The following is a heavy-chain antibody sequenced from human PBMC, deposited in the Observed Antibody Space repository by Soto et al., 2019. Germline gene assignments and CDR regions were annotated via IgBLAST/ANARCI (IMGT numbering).Heavy chain of an antibody. CDR2: IWYDGSNK. D-gene: IGHD1-26*01. V-gene: IGHV3-33*01. Sequence: QVQLVESGGGVVQPGRSLRLSCAASGFTFSSYGMHWVRQAPGKGLEWVAVIWYDGSNKYYADSVKGRFTISRDNSKNTLYLQMNSLRAEDTAVNYCARGPSGSYFDYWGQGTLVTVSS. CDR1: GFTFSSYG. CDR3: ARGPSGSYFDY. J-gene: IGHJ4*02.